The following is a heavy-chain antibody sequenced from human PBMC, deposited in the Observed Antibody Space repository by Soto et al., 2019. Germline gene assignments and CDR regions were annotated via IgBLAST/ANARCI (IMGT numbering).Heavy chain of an antibody. CDR3: ARGGVGAAGGMDV. CDR1: VYTFTIYT. J-gene: IGHJ6*02. Sequence: QVQLVQSGAEVKKPGSSVKVSCKSSVYTFTIYTVTWVRQAPGQGLEWMGRIIPIFTQTNYAQKFQDRVTITADKCTSTVYMELSGLRYEDTAVYYCARGGVGAAGGMDVWGQGTTVTVSS. D-gene: IGHD1-26*01. V-gene: IGHV1-69*08. CDR2: IIPIFTQT.